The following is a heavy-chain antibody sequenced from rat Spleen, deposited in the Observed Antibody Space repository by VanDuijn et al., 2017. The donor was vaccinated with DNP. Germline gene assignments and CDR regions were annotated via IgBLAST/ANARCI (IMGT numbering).Heavy chain of an antibody. Sequence: EVLLQESGPGLVKPSQSLSLTCSVTGFSITNNFKWSWIRKFPGNKLEWMGYVTNAGSTDYNPSLKSLISITTDTSKNQFFLQVNSVGNEDTATYYCAIQLGVFDYWDQGVMVTVSS. CDR1: GFSITNNFK. J-gene: IGHJ2*01. D-gene: IGHD5-1*01. CDR2: VTNAGST. CDR3: AIQLGVFDY. V-gene: IGHV3-3*01.